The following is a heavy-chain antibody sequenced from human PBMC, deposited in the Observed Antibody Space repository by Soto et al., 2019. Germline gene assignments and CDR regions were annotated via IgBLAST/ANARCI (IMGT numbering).Heavy chain of an antibody. CDR1: GGTFSSYA. CDR3: ARDDVTIFGVVTQYYGMDV. CDR2: IIPIFGTA. Sequence: QVQLVQSGAEVKKPGSSVKVSCKASGGTFSSYAISWVRQAPGQGLEWMGGIIPIFGTANYAQKLQGRVTITADESTSTAYMELSSLRSEDTAVYYCARDDVTIFGVVTQYYGMDVWGQGTTVTVSS. D-gene: IGHD3-3*01. J-gene: IGHJ6*02. V-gene: IGHV1-69*01.